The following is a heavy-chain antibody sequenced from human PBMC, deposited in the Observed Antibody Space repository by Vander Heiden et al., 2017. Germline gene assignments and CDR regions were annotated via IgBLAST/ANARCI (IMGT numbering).Heavy chain of an antibody. D-gene: IGHD3-22*01. V-gene: IGHV3-21*01. CDR3: ARDGVLGSSGYYHHDY. J-gene: IGHJ4*02. CDR2: ISSSSSYI. Sequence: EVQLVESGGGLVKPGGSLRLSCAASGFTFSSYSMNWVRQAPGKGLDLVSSISSSSSYIYYADSVKGRFTISRDNAKNSLYLQMNSLRAEDTAVYYCARDGVLGSSGYYHHDYWGQGTLVTVSS. CDR1: GFTFSSYS.